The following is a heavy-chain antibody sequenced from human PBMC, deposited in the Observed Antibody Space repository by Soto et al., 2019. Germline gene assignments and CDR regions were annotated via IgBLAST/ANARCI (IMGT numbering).Heavy chain of an antibody. CDR2: IYPGDSDT. CDR1: GYSFTSYW. CDR3: ATGVGYCSTSSCYAGFDY. J-gene: IGHJ4*02. Sequence: PGESLKISCKGSGYSFTSYWIGWVRQMPGKGLEWMGIIYPGDSDTRYSPSFQGQVTISADKSISTAYLQMNSLRAEDTAVYYCATGVGYCSTSSCYAGFDYWGQGTLVTVSS. V-gene: IGHV5-51*01. D-gene: IGHD2-2*01.